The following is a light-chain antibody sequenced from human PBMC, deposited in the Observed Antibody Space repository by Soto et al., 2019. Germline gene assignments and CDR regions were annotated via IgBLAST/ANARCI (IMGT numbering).Light chain of an antibody. CDR3: CSFADFTYV. J-gene: IGLJ1*01. Sequence: QSALTQPASVSGSPGQSITISCTGTSSDIGSYDIVSWYQQHPGTAPKLIIYEVTKRPSGVSTRFSGSKSGNTASLPISGLQAVDEADYYCCSFADFTYVFGTGTQLTVL. V-gene: IGLV2-23*02. CDR2: EVT. CDR1: SSDIGSYDI.